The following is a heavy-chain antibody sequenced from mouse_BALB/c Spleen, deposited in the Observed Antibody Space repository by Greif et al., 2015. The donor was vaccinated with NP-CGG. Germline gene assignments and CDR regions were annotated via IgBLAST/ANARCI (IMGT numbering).Heavy chain of an antibody. V-gene: IGHV1-14*01. CDR3: ARALMITDWYFDV. D-gene: IGHD2-4*01. CDR1: GYTFTSYV. J-gene: IGHJ1*01. Sequence: ESGPELVKPGASVKMSCKASGYTFTSYVMHWVKQKPGQGLEWIGYINPYNDGTKYNEKFKGKATLTSDKSSSTAYMELSSLTSEDSAVYYCARALMITDWYFDVWGAGTTVTVSS. CDR2: INPYNDGT.